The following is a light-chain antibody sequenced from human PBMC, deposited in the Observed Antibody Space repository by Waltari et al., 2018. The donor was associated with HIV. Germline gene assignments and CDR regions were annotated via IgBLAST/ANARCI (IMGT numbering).Light chain of an antibody. CDR3: CSYTGSSTRRPYV. J-gene: IGLJ1*01. CDR2: AGS. CDR1: SSDVGSYNL. Sequence: QSALTQPASVSGSPGQSITISCTGTSSDVGSYNLVSWYQQHQGKAPKVMIYAGSTRPSGVSNRFSGSKAGNTASLTISGLQAEDEADYYCCSYTGSSTRRPYVFGTGTKVTVL. V-gene: IGLV2-23*01.